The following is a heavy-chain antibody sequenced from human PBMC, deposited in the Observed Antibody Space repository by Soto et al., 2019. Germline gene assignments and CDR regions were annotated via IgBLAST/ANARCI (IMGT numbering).Heavy chain of an antibody. Sequence: QVQLVQSGAVVKKPGSSVEVSCKASGGTFNGYGISWVRQAPGQGLEWMGGTVPVFDTSKYAPRFQGRVTITAAKSTRTAYMELISVRSEDTAIYFCARGVSNSGAYYTGPSDYDLWGQGTLVIVSS. CDR1: GGTFNGYG. D-gene: IGHD3-10*01. CDR2: TVPVFDTS. V-gene: IGHV1-69*06. J-gene: IGHJ3*01. CDR3: ARGVSNSGAYYTGPSDYDL.